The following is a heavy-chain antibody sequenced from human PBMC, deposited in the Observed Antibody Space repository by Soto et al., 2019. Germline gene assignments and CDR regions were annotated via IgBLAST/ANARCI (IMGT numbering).Heavy chain of an antibody. Sequence: HPGGSLRLSCAASGFTFSSYAMHWVRQAPGKGLEWVAVISYDGSNKYYADSVKGRFTISRDNSKNTLYLQMNSLRAEDTAVYYCARDRGFIAAALDYWGQGTLVTVSS. D-gene: IGHD6-13*01. CDR1: GFTFSSYA. J-gene: IGHJ4*02. V-gene: IGHV3-30-3*01. CDR2: ISYDGSNK. CDR3: ARDRGFIAAALDY.